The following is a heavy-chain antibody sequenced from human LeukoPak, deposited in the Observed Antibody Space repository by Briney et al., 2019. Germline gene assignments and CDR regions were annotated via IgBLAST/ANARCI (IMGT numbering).Heavy chain of an antibody. CDR2: IYTSGST. CDR1: GVSVSSYY. V-gene: IGHV4-4*07. CDR3: ASETYYYASSGYYIFDY. Sequence: SETLSLTCTVSGVSVSSYYWSWIRQPAGKGLEWIGHIYTSGSTNYNPSLKRRVTMSVDTSKNQFSLKLTSVTAADTAVYYCASETYYYASSGYYIFDYWGQGTLVTVSS. D-gene: IGHD3-22*01. J-gene: IGHJ4*02.